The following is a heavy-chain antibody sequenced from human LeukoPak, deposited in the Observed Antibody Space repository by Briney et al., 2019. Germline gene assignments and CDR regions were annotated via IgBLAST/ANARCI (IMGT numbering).Heavy chain of an antibody. CDR3: TAAPVLRFLEWLPSFDY. D-gene: IGHD3-3*01. CDR2: INPSGGST. V-gene: IGHV1-46*01. Sequence: ASVKVSCKASGYTFTSYYMHWVRQAPGQGLEWMGIINPSGGSTSYAQKFQGRVTMTRDTSISTAYMELSRLRSDDTAVYYCTAAPVLRFLEWLPSFDYWGQGTLVTVSS. CDR1: GYTFTSYY. J-gene: IGHJ4*02.